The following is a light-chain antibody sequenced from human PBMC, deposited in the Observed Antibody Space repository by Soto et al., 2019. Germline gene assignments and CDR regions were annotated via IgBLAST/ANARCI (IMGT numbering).Light chain of an antibody. J-gene: IGKJ1*01. V-gene: IGKV3-20*01. Sequence: EIVLTQSPGTLSLSPGKRATLSCRASQSISSSYLAWYQQRPGQAPRLLIYGASSRATGIPDRFSGSGSGTEFTLTISRLEPEDFAVYYCQQYGSSGWTFGQGTKVEIK. CDR3: QQYGSSGWT. CDR1: QSISSSY. CDR2: GAS.